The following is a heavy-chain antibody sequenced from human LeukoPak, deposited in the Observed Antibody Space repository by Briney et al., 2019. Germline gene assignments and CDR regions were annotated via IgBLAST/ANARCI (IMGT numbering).Heavy chain of an antibody. Sequence: GGSLRLSCAASGFTVSSNYMGWVRQAPGKGLEWVSVIFSASYTFYADSVTGRFTISRDTSKNTLYLQMNSLRAEDTAVYYCAKLWENDYGDYWGQGTLVTVSS. CDR2: IFSASYT. CDR3: AKLWENDYGDY. CDR1: GFTVSSNY. J-gene: IGHJ4*02. V-gene: IGHV3-53*01. D-gene: IGHD3-16*01.